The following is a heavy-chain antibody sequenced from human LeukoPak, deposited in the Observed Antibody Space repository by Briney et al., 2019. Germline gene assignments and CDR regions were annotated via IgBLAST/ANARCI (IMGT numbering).Heavy chain of an antibody. Sequence: ASVKVSCKASGHTFTSYGISWVRQAPGQGLEWMGWINPNSGGTNYAQKFQGRVTMTRDTSISTAYMELSGLRSDDTAVYYCARSRSSWAHDAFDIWGQGTMVTVSS. D-gene: IGHD6-13*01. J-gene: IGHJ3*02. V-gene: IGHV1-2*02. CDR1: GHTFTSYG. CDR2: INPNSGGT. CDR3: ARSRSSWAHDAFDI.